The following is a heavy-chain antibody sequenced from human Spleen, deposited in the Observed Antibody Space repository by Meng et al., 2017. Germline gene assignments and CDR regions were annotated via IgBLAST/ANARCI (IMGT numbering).Heavy chain of an antibody. CDR1: GYTFTGYY. D-gene: IGHD6-19*01. Sequence: ASVKVSCKASGYTFTGYYIHWVRQAPGQGLEWMGWINPNSGGTNYAQNFQGRVTMTRDTSIGTAYMELNRLRSDDTAVYSCARELAYSGDSPGYYALDVWGQGTTVTVSS. V-gene: IGHV1-2*02. J-gene: IGHJ6*02. CDR2: INPNSGGT. CDR3: ARELAYSGDSPGYYALDV.